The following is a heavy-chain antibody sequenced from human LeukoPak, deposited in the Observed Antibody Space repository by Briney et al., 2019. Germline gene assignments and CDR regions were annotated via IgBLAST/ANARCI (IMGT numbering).Heavy chain of an antibody. J-gene: IGHJ4*02. CDR3: AKGIYSSSWDVPRHFDY. D-gene: IGHD6-13*01. CDR1: GFTFSSYE. V-gene: IGHV3-48*03. CDR2: ISSSGSTI. Sequence: PGGSLRLSCAASGFTFSSYEMNWVRQAPGKGLEWVSYISSSGSTIYYADSVKGRFTISRDNAKNSLYLQMNSLRAEDTAVYYCAKGIYSSSWDVPRHFDYWGQGTPVTVSS.